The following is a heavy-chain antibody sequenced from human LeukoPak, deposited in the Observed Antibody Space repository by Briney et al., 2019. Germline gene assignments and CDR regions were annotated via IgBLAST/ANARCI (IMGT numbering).Heavy chain of an antibody. CDR3: ARANPGIAARSGAFGI. D-gene: IGHD6-6*01. Sequence: PNSGDTGYAQKFQGRLTITRNTSISTAYMELSSLRSEDTAVYYCARANPGIAARSGAFGIWGQGTMVTVSS. V-gene: IGHV1-8*03. J-gene: IGHJ3*02. CDR2: PNSGDT.